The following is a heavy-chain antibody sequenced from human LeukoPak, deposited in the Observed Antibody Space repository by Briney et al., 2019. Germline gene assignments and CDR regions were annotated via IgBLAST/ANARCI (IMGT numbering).Heavy chain of an antibody. Sequence: PSQTLSLTCTVSGGSLSSGSYYWSSIRQPAGTGLGWIGRIYTRGSNNYNPSLKSRVTMSVDTSTNQFSLNLSSVTAADTDVYYCARDAPYYGSGLDYWGQGTLVTVSS. CDR3: ARDAPYYGSGLDY. CDR1: GGSLSSGSYY. V-gene: IGHV4-61*02. D-gene: IGHD3-10*01. J-gene: IGHJ4*02. CDR2: IYTRGSN.